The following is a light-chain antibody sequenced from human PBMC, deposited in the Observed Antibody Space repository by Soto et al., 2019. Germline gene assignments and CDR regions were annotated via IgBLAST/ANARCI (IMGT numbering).Light chain of an antibody. J-gene: IGLJ3*02. Sequence: QSALTQPPSASGSPGQSVTISCTGTSSDVGAYNYVSWYQQHPGKAPKLMIHEVTKRPSGVPDRFSGSKSDNTASLTVSGLQAEDEADYYCTSYAGSNNWVFGGGTKLTVL. CDR2: EVT. CDR3: TSYAGSNNWV. CDR1: SSDVGAYNY. V-gene: IGLV2-8*01.